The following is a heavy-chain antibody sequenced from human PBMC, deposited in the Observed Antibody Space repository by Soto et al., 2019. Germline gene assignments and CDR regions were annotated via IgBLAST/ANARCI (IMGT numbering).Heavy chain of an antibody. CDR3: ASMIGDPVLSFDS. Sequence: QVQLQESGPGLVKPSETLSLTCTVSGGSFSGYYWSWIRQPPGKGLEWIGFIFYSGSTSYNPSLKSRVTISIDTSEYQFSLKLNSVTAADTAVYYCASMIGDPVLSFDSWGQGTLVAVSS. J-gene: IGHJ5*01. CDR1: GGSFSGYY. V-gene: IGHV4-59*01. CDR2: IFYSGST. D-gene: IGHD3-10*02.